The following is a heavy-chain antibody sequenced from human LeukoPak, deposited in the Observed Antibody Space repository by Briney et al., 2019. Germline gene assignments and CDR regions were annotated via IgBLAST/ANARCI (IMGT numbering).Heavy chain of an antibody. D-gene: IGHD4-17*01. V-gene: IGHV3-30*04. J-gene: IGHJ4*02. CDR3: AKDQTVTGGYHFDY. Sequence: GGSLRLSCAASGFTFSSYAMHWVRQAPGKGLEWVAVISYDGSNKYYADSVKGRFTISRDNSKNTLYLLMNSLRAEDTAVYYCAKDQTVTGGYHFDYWGQGTLVTVSS. CDR2: ISYDGSNK. CDR1: GFTFSSYA.